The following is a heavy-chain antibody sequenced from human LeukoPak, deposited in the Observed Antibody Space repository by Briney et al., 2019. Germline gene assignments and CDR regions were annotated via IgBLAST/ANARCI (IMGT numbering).Heavy chain of an antibody. V-gene: IGHV3-33*01. J-gene: IGHJ4*02. CDR1: GFTFSSYG. Sequence: GGSLRLSCAASGFTFSSYGMHWVRQAPGMGLEGVAVIWYDGSNKYYADSVKGRFTISRDNSKNTLYLQMNSLRAEDTAVYYCARSSYDILTGYYEYYFDYWGQGTLVTVSS. D-gene: IGHD3-9*01. CDR3: ARSSYDILTGYYEYYFDY. CDR2: IWYDGSNK.